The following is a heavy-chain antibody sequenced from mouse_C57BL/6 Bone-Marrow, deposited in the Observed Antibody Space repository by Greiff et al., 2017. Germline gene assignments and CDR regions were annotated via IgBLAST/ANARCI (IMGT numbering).Heavy chain of an antibody. Sequence: VQLQQPGAELVRPGSSVKLSCKASGYTFTSYWMHWVKQRPIQGLEWIGNIDPSDSETHYNQKFKDKATLTVDKSSSPAYMQLSSLTSEDSAVYYCARGDYGNPVYFDYWGQGTTLTVSS. CDR3: ARGDYGNPVYFDY. CDR2: IDPSDSET. J-gene: IGHJ2*01. D-gene: IGHD2-1*01. CDR1: GYTFTSYW. V-gene: IGHV1-52*01.